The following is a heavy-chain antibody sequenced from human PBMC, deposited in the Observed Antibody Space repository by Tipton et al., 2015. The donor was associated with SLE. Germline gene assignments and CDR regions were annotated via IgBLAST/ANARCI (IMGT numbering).Heavy chain of an antibody. J-gene: IGHJ4*02. CDR1: GFTFSSYE. CDR2: ISSSSSYT. D-gene: IGHD3-22*01. V-gene: IGHV3-48*03. CDR3: ARDRLRKGYYDSSGYFDY. Sequence: GSLRLSCAASGFTFSSYEMNWVRQAPGKGLESVAYISSSSSYTNYADSVKGRFTISRDNAKNSLYLQMNSLRAEDTAVYYCARDRLRKGYYDSSGYFDYWGQGTLVTVSS.